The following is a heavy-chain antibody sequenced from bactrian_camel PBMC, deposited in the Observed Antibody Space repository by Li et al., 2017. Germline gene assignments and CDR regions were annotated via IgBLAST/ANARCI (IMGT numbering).Heavy chain of an antibody. V-gene: IGHV3S53*01. Sequence: HVQLVESGGGSVEAGGSLRLSCEYSGYTSTTYWMGWFRQTPGKPREAVAAIDSDGDTSYADSVKGRFTISRDMYKNTLALQMNSLKPEDTGTYYSATPRSRKVGSIPAIQALGVMMSELWDDFGYWGQGTQVTVS. CDR1: GYTSTTYW. J-gene: IGHJ6*01. D-gene: IGHD3*01. CDR3: ATPRSRKVGSIPAIQALGVMMSELWDDFGY. CDR2: IDSDGDT.